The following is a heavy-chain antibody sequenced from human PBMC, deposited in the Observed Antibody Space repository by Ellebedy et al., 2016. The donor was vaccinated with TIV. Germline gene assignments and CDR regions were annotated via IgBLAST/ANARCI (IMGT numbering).Heavy chain of an antibody. Sequence: GESLKISCEASGFIFSNYYMHWVRQAPGKGLEWVARITEYGDTPFYADSVGGRFIISRDNTKNTVFLQMNSLRAEDTAHYYCVRDLREYDWWGQGALVTVSS. D-gene: IGHD2/OR15-2a*01. J-gene: IGHJ4*02. V-gene: IGHV3-74*01. CDR3: VRDLREYDW. CDR2: ITEYGDTP. CDR1: GFIFSNYY.